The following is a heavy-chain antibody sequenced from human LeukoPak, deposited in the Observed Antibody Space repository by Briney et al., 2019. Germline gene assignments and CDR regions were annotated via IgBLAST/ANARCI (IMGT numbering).Heavy chain of an antibody. CDR3: ARSAAGGSFYAY. CDR2: ISGSSSSI. J-gene: IGHJ4*02. Sequence: QPGGSLRLSCSASGFTFINYNMNWVRQGPGKGLEGVSYISGSSSSIYYADSVKGRFTISRDNAKNSLYLQMNSLRAEDTAVYFCARSAAGGSFYAYWGQGTLVTVSS. D-gene: IGHD1-26*01. CDR1: GFTFINYN. V-gene: IGHV3-48*04.